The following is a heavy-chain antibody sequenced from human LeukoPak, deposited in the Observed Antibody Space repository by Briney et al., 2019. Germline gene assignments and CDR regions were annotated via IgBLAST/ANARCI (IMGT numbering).Heavy chain of an antibody. J-gene: IGHJ4*02. D-gene: IGHD3-3*01. V-gene: IGHV3-7*01. Sequence: GGSLRLSCAASGLTLSTYWMNWVRQAPGKGLEWVATIKQDGSEKYYVDSVKGRFTISRDNAKNSLYLQMNSLRAEDTAVYYCARDRNTDFWSGYYTNYCDYWGXXTLVTVSS. CDR2: IKQDGSEK. CDR1: GLTLSTYW. CDR3: ARDRNTDFWSGYYTNYCDY.